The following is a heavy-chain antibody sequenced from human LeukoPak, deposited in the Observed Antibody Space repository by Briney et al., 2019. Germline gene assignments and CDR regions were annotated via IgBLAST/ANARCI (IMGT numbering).Heavy chain of an antibody. V-gene: IGHV3-23*01. CDR2: IAGTGGST. CDR1: GFTLNKYA. Sequence: PGGSLRLSCAASGFTLNKYAMNWVRQPPGKGLEWVSSIAGTGGSTYYADSVKGRFTLSRDNSENSLYLQMNSLRAEDTALYYCARAPTIFGVVNYYYYYMDVWGKGTTVTVS. J-gene: IGHJ6*03. D-gene: IGHD3-3*01. CDR3: ARAPTIFGVVNYYYYYMDV.